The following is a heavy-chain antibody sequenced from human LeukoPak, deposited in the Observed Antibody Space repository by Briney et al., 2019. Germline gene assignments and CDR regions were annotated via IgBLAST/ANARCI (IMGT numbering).Heavy chain of an antibody. V-gene: IGHV3-23*01. J-gene: IGHJ4*02. CDR1: GFTLSSYA. D-gene: IGHD4-17*01. CDR3: AKDLRSSYGENDY. CDR2: ISGSGGST. Sequence: GSLRLSCAASGFTLSSYAMSWVRQAPGKELEWVSAISGSGGSTYYADSVKGRFTISRDNSKNTLYLQMNSLRAEDTAVYYCAKDLRSSYGENDYWGQGTLVTVSS.